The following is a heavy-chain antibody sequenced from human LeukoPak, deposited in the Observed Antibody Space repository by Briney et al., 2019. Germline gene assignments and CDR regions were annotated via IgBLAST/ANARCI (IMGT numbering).Heavy chain of an antibody. CDR1: GFNFRTYS. D-gene: IGHD6-19*01. V-gene: IGHV3-48*02. CDR3: ARGGLEWLSY. J-gene: IGHJ4*02. Sequence: PGGSLRLSCAASGFNFRTYSMNWVRQAPGKGLEWVSYISSGSSTIYYAHSLKGRFTISRDNAKNSLYLHMNSLRDEDTAVYYCARGGLEWLSYWGQGTLVTVSS. CDR2: ISSGSSTI.